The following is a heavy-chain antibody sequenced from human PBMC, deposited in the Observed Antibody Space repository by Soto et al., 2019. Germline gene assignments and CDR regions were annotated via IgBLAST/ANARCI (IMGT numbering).Heavy chain of an antibody. Sequence: ASVKVSCKASGYTFTSYYMHWVRQAPGQGLEWMGIINPSGGSTSYAQKFQGRVTMTRDTSTSTVYMELSSLRSEDTAVYYCARDHHKDSSSSYHYYGMQVWCQGTTVTVSS. V-gene: IGHV1-46*01. CDR1: GYTFTSYY. CDR3: ARDHHKDSSSSYHYYGMQV. J-gene: IGHJ6*02. D-gene: IGHD6-6*01. CDR2: INPSGGST.